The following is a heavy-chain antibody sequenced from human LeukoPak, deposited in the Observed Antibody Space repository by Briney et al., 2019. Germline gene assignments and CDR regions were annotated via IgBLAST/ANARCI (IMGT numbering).Heavy chain of an antibody. J-gene: IGHJ5*02. D-gene: IGHD6-13*01. CDR1: GFTFNRFW. V-gene: IGHV3-7*01. CDR3: ARDAAGYDP. CDR2: IKEDGTKK. Sequence: GGSLKFSFEAPGFTFNRFWISWVRQTPGKELEWVANIKEDGTKKYYVDSVKGRFTISRDNAENSLYLQMNSLRAEDTAVYYCARDAAGYDPWGQGTLVTVSS.